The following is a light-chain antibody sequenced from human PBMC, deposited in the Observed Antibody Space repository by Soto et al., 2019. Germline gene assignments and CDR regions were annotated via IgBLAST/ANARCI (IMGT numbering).Light chain of an antibody. CDR3: QQYFSTVLT. V-gene: IGKV4-1*01. CDR2: WAS. J-gene: IGKJ4*01. Sequence: DIVMTQSPDSLAVSLGERATINCKSSQSLLFDSNNKNHLAWYQHKPGHPPKLLIYWASTRESGVPDRFSGSGSVTDFTLTISSLQAADVAIYYCQQYFSTVLTFGGGTKVEI. CDR1: QSLLFDSNNKNH.